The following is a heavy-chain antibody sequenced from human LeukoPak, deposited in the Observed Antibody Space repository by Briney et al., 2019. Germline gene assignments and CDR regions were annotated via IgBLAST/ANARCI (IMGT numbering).Heavy chain of an antibody. D-gene: IGHD6-13*01. CDR1: GGTFSSYA. CDR2: IIPIFGTA. V-gene: IGHV1-69*06. Sequence: SVKVSCKASGGTFSSYAISWVRQAPGQGLEWMGGIIPIFGTANYAQKFQGRVTITADKSTSTAYMKLSSLRSEDTAVYYCARVVGLTGYSSNWYSGYYYYMDVWGKGTTVTVSS. CDR3: ARVVGLTGYSSNWYSGYYYYMDV. J-gene: IGHJ6*03.